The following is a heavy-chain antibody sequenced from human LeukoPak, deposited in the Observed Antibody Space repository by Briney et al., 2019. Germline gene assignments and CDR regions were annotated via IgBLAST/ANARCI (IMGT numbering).Heavy chain of an antibody. CDR3: AVNCGCYRLDY. CDR1: GYTLSTSW. V-gene: IGHV3-7*01. J-gene: IGHJ4*02. CDR2: LNGDGSDK. Sequence: PGGSLRLSCAVSGYTLSTSWTTWIPQAPGKGLEWLANLNGDGSDKQYTDSVKGRFTISRDNTKNSRYLQMNSLRAECAAVYYCAVNCGCYRLDYWGRGTLVTVSS. D-gene: IGHD3-3*01.